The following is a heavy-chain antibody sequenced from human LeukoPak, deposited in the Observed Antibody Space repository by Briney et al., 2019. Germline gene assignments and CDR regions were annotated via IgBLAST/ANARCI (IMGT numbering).Heavy chain of an antibody. CDR3: ARAIVGASTWFDP. V-gene: IGHV1-2*02. CDR2: INPNSGGT. D-gene: IGHD1-26*01. CDR1: GYTFTGYY. Sequence: ASVKVSCKASGYTFTGYYMYWVRQAPGQGLEWMGWINPNSGGTNYAQKFQGRVTMTGDTSISTAYMELSSLSSDDTALYYCARAIVGASTWFDPWGHGTLVTVSS. J-gene: IGHJ5*02.